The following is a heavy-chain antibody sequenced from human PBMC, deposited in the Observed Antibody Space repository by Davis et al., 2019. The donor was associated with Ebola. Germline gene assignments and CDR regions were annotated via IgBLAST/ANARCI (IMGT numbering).Heavy chain of an antibody. Sequence: PSETLSLTCTVSGGSVSSGSHYWSWIRQPPGKGLEWIGYIYYSGSTNYNPSLKSRVTISVDTSKNQFSLKLSSVTAADTAVYYCARPSKLKTDAFDIWGQGTMVTVSS. CDR1: GGSVSSGSHY. D-gene: IGHD1-26*01. CDR3: ARPSKLKTDAFDI. V-gene: IGHV4-61*01. CDR2: IYYSGST. J-gene: IGHJ3*02.